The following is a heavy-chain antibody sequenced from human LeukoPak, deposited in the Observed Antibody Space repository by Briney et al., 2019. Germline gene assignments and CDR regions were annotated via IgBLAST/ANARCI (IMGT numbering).Heavy chain of an antibody. V-gene: IGHV3-21*01. Sequence: GGSLRLSCAASGFTFSSYSMNWVRQAPGKGLEWVSSISSSSSYIYYADSVKGRFTISRDNAKNSLYLQMNSLRAEDTAVYYRARDYGSGYCSSTSCPPYDDFDIWGQGTMVTVSS. CDR1: GFTFSSYS. J-gene: IGHJ3*02. CDR3: ARDYGSGYCSSTSCPPYDDFDI. D-gene: IGHD2-2*01. CDR2: ISSSSSYI.